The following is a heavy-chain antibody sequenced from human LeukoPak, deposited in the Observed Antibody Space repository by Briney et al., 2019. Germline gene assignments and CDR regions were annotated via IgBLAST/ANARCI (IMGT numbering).Heavy chain of an antibody. CDR2: ISSSGSTI. CDR1: GFTFSDYY. V-gene: IGHV3-11*04. CDR3: AVTGMPPYPYYYYMDV. Sequence: KAGGSLRLSCAASGFTFSDYYMSWIRQAPGKGLEWVSYISSSGSTIYYADSVKGRFTISRDNAKNSLYLQMNSLRAEDTAVYYCAVTGMPPYPYYYYMDVWGKGTTVTVSS. D-gene: IGHD2-2*01. J-gene: IGHJ6*03.